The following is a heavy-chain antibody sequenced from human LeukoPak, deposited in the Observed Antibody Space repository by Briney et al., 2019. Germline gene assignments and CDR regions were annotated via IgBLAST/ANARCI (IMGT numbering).Heavy chain of an antibody. CDR3: ARAPEGGIYGSGVCEV. CDR2: IIPMAGTP. D-gene: IGHD3-10*01. CDR1: GGTFSSYG. Sequence: GASVKVSCKASGGTFSSYGINWVRQAPGQRLQWMGGIIPMAGTPNYAQKFQGRVTITADESTGTAYMELSRLRSEDTAVYYCARAPEGGIYGSGVCEVWGQGTVVTVSS. V-gene: IGHV1-69*13. J-gene: IGHJ3*01.